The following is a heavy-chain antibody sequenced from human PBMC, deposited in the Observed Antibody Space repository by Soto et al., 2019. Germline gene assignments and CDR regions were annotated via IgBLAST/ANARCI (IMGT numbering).Heavy chain of an antibody. J-gene: IGHJ5*02. CDR2: IIPILGIA. CDR1: GGTFSSYT. D-gene: IGHD5-18*01. Sequence: QVQLVQSGAEVKKPGSSVKVSCKASGGTFSSYTISWVRQAPGQGLEWMGRIIPILGIANYAQKFQGRVTITADKATSTAYMELRSLRSEDTAVYYCARDLVRYSYGLNRRWFDPWGQGTLVTVSS. CDR3: ARDLVRYSYGLNRRWFDP. V-gene: IGHV1-69*08.